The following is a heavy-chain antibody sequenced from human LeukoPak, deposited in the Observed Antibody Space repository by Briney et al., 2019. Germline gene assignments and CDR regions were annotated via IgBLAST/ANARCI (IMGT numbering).Heavy chain of an antibody. CDR1: GYTFTSYY. Sequence: GASVKVSCKASGYTFTSYYMHWVRQAPGQGLEWMGWINPNSGGTNYAQKFQGRVTMTRDTSISAAYMELSRLRSDDTAVYYCARAVGATKSLRYYMDVWGKGTTVTISS. J-gene: IGHJ6*03. CDR2: INPNSGGT. D-gene: IGHD1-26*01. CDR3: ARAVGATKSLRYYMDV. V-gene: IGHV1-2*02.